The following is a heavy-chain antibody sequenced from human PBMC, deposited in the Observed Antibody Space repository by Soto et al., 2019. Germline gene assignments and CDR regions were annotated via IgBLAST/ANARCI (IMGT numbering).Heavy chain of an antibody. D-gene: IGHD3-16*01. CDR3: FRGGVTSRTFDY. J-gene: IGHJ4*02. V-gene: IGHV5-51*01. CDR1: GYIIKNYW. CDR2: IFPDDSDT. Sequence: GESLKISCKASGYIIKNYWIGWVRQMPGQGLEWMGIIFPDDSDTRYSPSFQGHVTISVDKSISTAYVQWSSLKASDSAIYYCFRGGVTSRTFDYWGQGTLVTSPQ.